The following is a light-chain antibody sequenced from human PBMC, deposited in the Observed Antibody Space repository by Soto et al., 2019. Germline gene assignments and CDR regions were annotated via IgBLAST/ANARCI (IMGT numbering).Light chain of an antibody. CDR2: AAS. V-gene: IGKV1-39*01. J-gene: IGKJ1*01. CDR3: QQYYSYGT. Sequence: DIQMTQFPSSLSASVGDRVTITCRASQIIQTYLNWYQQKSGKAPKLLIYAASSLQGGVPSRFSGSGSGTEFTLTISSLQPDDFATYYCQQYYSYGTFGQGTKVDIK. CDR1: QIIQTY.